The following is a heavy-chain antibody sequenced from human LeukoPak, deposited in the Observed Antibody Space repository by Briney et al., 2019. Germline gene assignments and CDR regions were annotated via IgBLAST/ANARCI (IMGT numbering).Heavy chain of an antibody. V-gene: IGHV4-34*01. CDR1: GGSLSGYY. Sequence: KTSETLSLTCAVYGGSLSGYYWSWIRQPPGKGLEWIGEINHSGSTNYNPSLKSRVTISVDTSKNQFSLKLSSVTAADTAVYYCARTHPYDFWSGYYRQLFPYFDYWGQGTLVTVSS. J-gene: IGHJ4*02. D-gene: IGHD3-3*01. CDR3: ARTHPYDFWSGYYRQLFPYFDY. CDR2: INHSGST.